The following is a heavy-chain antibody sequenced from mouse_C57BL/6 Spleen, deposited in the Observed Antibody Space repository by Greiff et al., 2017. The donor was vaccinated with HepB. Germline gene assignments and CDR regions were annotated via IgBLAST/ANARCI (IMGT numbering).Heavy chain of an antibody. Sequence: VQLQQSGPELVKPGASVKISCKASGYAFSSSWMNWVKQRPGKGLEWIGRIYPGDGDTNYNGKFKGKATLTADKSSSTAYMQLSSLTSEDSAVYFCARIGVAYYAMDYWGQGTSVTVSS. CDR3: ARIGVAYYAMDY. CDR1: GYAFSSSW. V-gene: IGHV1-82*01. CDR2: IYPGDGDT. J-gene: IGHJ4*01. D-gene: IGHD1-1*02.